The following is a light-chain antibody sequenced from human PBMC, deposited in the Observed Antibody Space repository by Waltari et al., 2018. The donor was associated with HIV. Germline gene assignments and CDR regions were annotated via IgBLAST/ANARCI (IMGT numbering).Light chain of an antibody. Sequence: QSALTPHASVSESPGQSITISGTGTSSDVGAYNFVSWYQQHHGNAPELIIFEVSNRPSGISGRFSGSKSGNTASLTISGLRAEDEADYYCSSFTRRNNVIFGGGTKLTVL. V-gene: IGLV2-14*01. CDR1: SSDVGAYNF. CDR2: EVS. CDR3: SSFTRRNNVI. J-gene: IGLJ2*01.